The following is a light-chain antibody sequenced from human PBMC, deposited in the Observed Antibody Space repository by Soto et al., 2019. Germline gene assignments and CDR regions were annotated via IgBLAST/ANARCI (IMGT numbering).Light chain of an antibody. V-gene: IGLV2-14*03. Sequence: QSALTQPASVSGSPGQSITISCTGTSSDIGSYNYVSWYQQHPGKAPKLIIYDVINRPSGVSSRFSGSKSGNTASLTISGLQAEDEADYYCSSYTITSVLFGGGTKVTVL. CDR3: SSYTITSVL. J-gene: IGLJ2*01. CDR2: DVI. CDR1: SSDIGSYNY.